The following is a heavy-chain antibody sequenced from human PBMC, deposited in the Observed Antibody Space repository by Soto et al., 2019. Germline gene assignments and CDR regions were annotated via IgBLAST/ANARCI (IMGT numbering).Heavy chain of an antibody. D-gene: IGHD3-16*02. Sequence: EVQLLESGGGLVQPGGSLRLSCAASGCSFTFYAMSWVRQAPGKGLEWVSGISVSGDRTHYVDSVKGRFTISRDTVKNTLYLQMNSLRAEDTAVYYCANASSYDYVWGSFRYYFDHWRQEALVTASS. V-gene: IGHV3-23*01. J-gene: IGHJ4*02. CDR1: GCSFTFYA. CDR2: ISVSGDRT. CDR3: ANASSYDYVWGSFRYYFDH.